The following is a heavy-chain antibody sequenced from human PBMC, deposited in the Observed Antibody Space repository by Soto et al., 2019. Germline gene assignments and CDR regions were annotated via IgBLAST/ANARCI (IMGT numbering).Heavy chain of an antibody. J-gene: IGHJ5*02. CDR3: ARDQGTVVTRTYNWFDP. CDR1: GFTFSSYS. D-gene: IGHD2-21*02. Sequence: GGSLRLSCAASGFTFSSYSMNWVRQAPGKGLEWVSSISSSSSYIYYADSVKGRFTISRDNAKNSLYLQMNSLRAEDTAVYYCARDQGTVVTRTYNWFDPWGQGTLGTVSS. V-gene: IGHV3-21*01. CDR2: ISSSSSYI.